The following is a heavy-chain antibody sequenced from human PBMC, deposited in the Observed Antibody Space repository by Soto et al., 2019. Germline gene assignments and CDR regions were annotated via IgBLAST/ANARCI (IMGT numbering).Heavy chain of an antibody. J-gene: IGHJ6*02. CDR2: ISAAGDP. Sequence: EVQLVESGGGLVQPGGSLRLSCEASGFTFRNYDMHWVRQGTGKGLEWVSGISAAGDPDYADSVEGRFTISRENAQNSVFLQMNSLRGGDTAVYYCARTDRDFYGLDVWGQGTTVIVSS. CDR3: ARTDRDFYGLDV. V-gene: IGHV3-13*05. CDR1: GFTFRNYD.